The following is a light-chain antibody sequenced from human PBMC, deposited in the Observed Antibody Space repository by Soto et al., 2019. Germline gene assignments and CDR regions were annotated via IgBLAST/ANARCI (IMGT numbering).Light chain of an antibody. CDR3: QKYYDTPLT. J-gene: IGKJ4*01. CDR1: QSVFYTSNNKNY. Sequence: DIVMTQSPDSLAVSLGERATINCKSSQSVFYTSNNKNYLAWYQQKPGQPPKLLTYWASIRESGVPDRFSGSGSGTDFTLTISSLQADDVAVYYCQKYYDTPLTFGGGTKVEI. CDR2: WAS. V-gene: IGKV4-1*01.